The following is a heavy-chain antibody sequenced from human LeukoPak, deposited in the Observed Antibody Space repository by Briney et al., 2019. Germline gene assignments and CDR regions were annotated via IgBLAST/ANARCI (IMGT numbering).Heavy chain of an antibody. J-gene: IGHJ2*01. V-gene: IGHV3-30*02. CDR3: ARDYCGGDCYSEAYYYFDV. CDR1: GFIISDYG. Sequence: GGSLRLSCVVSGFIISDYGMHWVRQAPGNGLQWVAFTGYDGGIKKYADSVKGRFTISRDNSKNTLYLHMNNLRADDRAVYYCARDYCGGDCYSEAYYYFDVWGRGTLLTVSS. D-gene: IGHD2-21*01. CDR2: TGYDGGIK.